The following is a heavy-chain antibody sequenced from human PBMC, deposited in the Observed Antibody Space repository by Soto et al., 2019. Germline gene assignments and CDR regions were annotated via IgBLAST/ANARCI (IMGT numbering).Heavy chain of an antibody. V-gene: IGHV3-33*01. J-gene: IGHJ4*02. D-gene: IGHD6-13*01. CDR2: IWYDGSNK. Sequence: PWGALRLSLAAPGFPFSSYGMQWGRLAPGKGLEWVAVIWYDGSNKYYADSVKGRFTISRDNSTNTLYLQMNSLRAEDTAVYYCARCCLDSSRCSVICFDYWGQGTLFTVSS. CDR1: GFPFSSYG. CDR3: ARCCLDSSRCSVICFDY.